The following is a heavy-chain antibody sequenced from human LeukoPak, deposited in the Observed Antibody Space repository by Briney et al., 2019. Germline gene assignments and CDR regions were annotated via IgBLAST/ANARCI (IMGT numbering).Heavy chain of an antibody. D-gene: IGHD2/OR15-2a*01. Sequence: SETMSLTCAVYDGSFSGYYWSWIRPPPGKGLEWIGEIPHSGSTNYNPSLKSRVTISVDTSKNQFSLKLSSVTAADTAVYYCARGAALGYFPRRYYYYHRDVWGKGTTVTVSS. CDR3: ARGAALGYFPRRYYYYHRDV. CDR1: DGSFSGYY. V-gene: IGHV4-34*01. CDR2: IPHSGST. J-gene: IGHJ6*03.